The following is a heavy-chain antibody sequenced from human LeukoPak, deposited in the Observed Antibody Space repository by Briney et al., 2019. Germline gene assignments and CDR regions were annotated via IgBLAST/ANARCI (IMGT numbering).Heavy chain of an antibody. V-gene: IGHV4-34*01. CDR2: INHSGST. CDR3: ARRNGGYSYGSHFDY. CDR1: GGSFSGYD. J-gene: IGHJ4*02. Sequence: PSETLYLTCAVYGGSFSGYDWSWIRQPPGKGLEWIGEINHSGSTNYNPSLKSRVTISVDTSKNQISQKLSSVTAADTAVYYCARRNGGYSYGSHFDYWGQGTLVTVSS. D-gene: IGHD5-18*01.